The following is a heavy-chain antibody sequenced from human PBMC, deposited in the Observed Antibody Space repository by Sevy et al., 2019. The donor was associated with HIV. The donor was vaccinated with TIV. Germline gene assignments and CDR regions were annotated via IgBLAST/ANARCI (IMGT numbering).Heavy chain of an antibody. CDR2: ISDSGGNT. V-gene: IGHV3-23*01. J-gene: IGHJ4*02. CDR1: GFTFINYA. Sequence: GGSLRLSCAASGFTFINYAMYWVRRTPGKGLEWVSVISDSGGNTYYADSVKGRFTISRDNSENTLYLQMNSLRAGDTAVYYCAKAGGSTGGSFDYWGQGTLVTVSS. CDR3: AKAGGSTGGSFDY. D-gene: IGHD7-27*01.